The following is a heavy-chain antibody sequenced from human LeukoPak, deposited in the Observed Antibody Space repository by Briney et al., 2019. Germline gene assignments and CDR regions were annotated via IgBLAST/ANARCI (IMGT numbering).Heavy chain of an antibody. D-gene: IGHD3-22*01. J-gene: IGHJ4*02. Sequence: ASVKVSCKAPGGTPSIYAISWVRQAPGEGLEWMGVIIPIFGQANHAPKFQGRVTITADQSTSTAYMELSSLRSEDTAVYYRARYYYDSSYYFDYWGQGTLVTVSS. CDR3: ARYYYDSSYYFDY. CDR1: GGTPSIYA. V-gene: IGHV1-69*13. CDR2: IIPIFGQA.